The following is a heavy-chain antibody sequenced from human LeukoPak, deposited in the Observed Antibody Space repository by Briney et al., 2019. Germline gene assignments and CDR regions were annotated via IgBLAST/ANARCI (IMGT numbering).Heavy chain of an antibody. D-gene: IGHD5-18*01. CDR1: GGTFSSYA. J-gene: IGHJ4*02. Sequence: ASVKVSCKASGGTFSSYAISWVRQAPGQGLEWMGGIIPIFGTANYAQKFQGRVTITADKSTSTAYMELSSLSSEDTAVYYCAINPGAGRVDTAMAHDYWGQGTLVTVSS. CDR3: AINPGAGRVDTAMAHDY. V-gene: IGHV1-69*06. CDR2: IIPIFGTA.